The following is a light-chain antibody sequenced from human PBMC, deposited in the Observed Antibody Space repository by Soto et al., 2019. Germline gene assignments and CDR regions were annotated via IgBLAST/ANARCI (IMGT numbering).Light chain of an antibody. J-gene: IGLJ1*01. CDR3: SSYTSSSTPLYV. Sequence: QSALSQPASVSGSPGQSITISCTRTSSDVKGYNYVSWYQQHPGKAPKLMIYDVSNRPSGVSNRFSGPKSGNTASLTISGLQAEDEADYYCSSYTSSSTPLYVFGTGTKVTVL. V-gene: IGLV2-14*01. CDR1: SSDVKGYNY. CDR2: DVS.